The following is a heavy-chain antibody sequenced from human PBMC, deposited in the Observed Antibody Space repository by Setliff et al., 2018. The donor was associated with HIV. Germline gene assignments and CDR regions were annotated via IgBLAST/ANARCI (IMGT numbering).Heavy chain of an antibody. CDR1: GGSTRTSGCY. D-gene: IGHD3-10*01. CDR3: ATSAESGFGIHWGVFNI. Sequence: SETLSLTCTVSGGSTRTSGCYWGWIRQPPGKGREWIGSIYSSGSTYYNPSLKSRVSISVDTSKNQFSLKLRSVTAADTAVYYCATSAESGFGIHWGVFNIWGQGTRVTVSS. V-gene: IGHV4-39*01. CDR2: IYSSGST. J-gene: IGHJ3*02.